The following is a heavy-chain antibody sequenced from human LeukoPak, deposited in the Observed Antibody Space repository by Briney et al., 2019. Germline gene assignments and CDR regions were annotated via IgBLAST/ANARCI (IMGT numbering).Heavy chain of an antibody. J-gene: IGHJ4*02. D-gene: IGHD5-12*01. Sequence: GGSLRLSCAASGFTFDAFGMTWVRQAPGKGLEWVSAIRGDAGSTGYADSVKGRFTISRDNAKNSLYLQMNSLRAEDTAIYYCARGRGYRDYDRPLDYWGQGTLVTVSS. CDR3: ARGRGYRDYDRPLDY. V-gene: IGHV3-20*04. CDR1: GFTFDAFG. CDR2: IRGDAGST.